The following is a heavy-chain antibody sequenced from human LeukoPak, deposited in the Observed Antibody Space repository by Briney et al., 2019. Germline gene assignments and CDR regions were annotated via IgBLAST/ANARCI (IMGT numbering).Heavy chain of an antibody. Sequence: SVKVSCKASGGTFSSYAISWVRQAPGQGLEWMGGIIPIFGTANYAQKFQGRVTITADESTSTAYMELSSLRSEDTAVYYCARANTGRTYYYDSSGTSHPSFDIWGQGTMVTVSS. CDR2: IIPIFGTA. CDR3: ARANTGRTYYYDSSGTSHPSFDI. D-gene: IGHD3-22*01. V-gene: IGHV1-69*13. J-gene: IGHJ3*02. CDR1: GGTFSSYA.